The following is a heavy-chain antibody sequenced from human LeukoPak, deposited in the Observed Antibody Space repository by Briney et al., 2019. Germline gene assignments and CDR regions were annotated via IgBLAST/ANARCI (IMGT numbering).Heavy chain of an antibody. CDR2: IVVGSGKT. CDR1: GFSYTSSA. V-gene: IGHV1-58*02. CDR3: AATVDYCSGGSCYNYYYGMDV. J-gene: IGHJ6*02. D-gene: IGHD2-15*01. Sequence: SVKVSCKAPGFSYTSSAMQWVRQARGQRLEWIGWIVVGSGKTNYAQKFQERVTITRDMSTSTAYMELNSLRSEDTAVYYCAATVDYCSGGSCYNYYYGMDVWGQGTTVTVSS.